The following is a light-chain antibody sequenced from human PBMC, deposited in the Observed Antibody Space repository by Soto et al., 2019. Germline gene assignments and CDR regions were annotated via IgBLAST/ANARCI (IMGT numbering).Light chain of an antibody. CDR2: GAS. Sequence: IQVTQSPSSVSSSVGDRVTMTCLASQDIAGYLAWYQHKPGRTPELLIHGASRLQSGVPARFSGSGSGTDFTLSINSLQPEDFATYYCQQAYSFPITFGQGTRLEIK. CDR3: QQAYSFPIT. J-gene: IGKJ5*01. CDR1: QDIAGY. V-gene: IGKV1D-12*01.